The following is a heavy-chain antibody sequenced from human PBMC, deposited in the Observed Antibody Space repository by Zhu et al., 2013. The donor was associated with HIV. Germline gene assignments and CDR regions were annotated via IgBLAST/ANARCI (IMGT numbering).Heavy chain of an antibody. Sequence: QVQLVQSGAEVKKPGASVKVSCKASGYTFTSYYMHWVRQAPGQGLEWMGIINPSGGSTSYAQKFQGRVTMTRDTSTSTVYMELSSLRSEDTAVYYCARLTGVEPDDGAFDIWGQGDNGHRLF. V-gene: IGHV1-46*01. D-gene: IGHD7-27*01. CDR2: INPSGGST. J-gene: IGHJ3*02. CDR1: GYTFTSYY. CDR3: ARLTGVEPDDGAFDI.